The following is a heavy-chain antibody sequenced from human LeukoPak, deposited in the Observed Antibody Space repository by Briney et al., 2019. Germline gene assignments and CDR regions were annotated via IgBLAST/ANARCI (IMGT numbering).Heavy chain of an antibody. Sequence: PGRSLRLSCAASGFTFDDYAMHWVRQAPGKGLEWVSGISWNSGSIGYADSVKGRFTISRDNAKNSLYLQMNSLRAEDTALYYCAKHKEYSSSSDFDYWGQRTLVTVSS. CDR2: ISWNSGSI. V-gene: IGHV3-9*01. CDR1: GFTFDDYA. J-gene: IGHJ4*02. CDR3: AKHKEYSSSSDFDY. D-gene: IGHD6-6*01.